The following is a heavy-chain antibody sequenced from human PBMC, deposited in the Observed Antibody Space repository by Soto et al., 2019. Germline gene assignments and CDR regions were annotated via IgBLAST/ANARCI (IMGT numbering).Heavy chain of an antibody. J-gene: IGHJ4*02. D-gene: IGHD3-16*02. CDR1: GFTFSSYT. CDR3: ARDRLRLGELSLIGYFDY. V-gene: IGHV3-30*01. Sequence: QVQLVESGGGVVQPGRSLRLSCAGSGFTFSSYTMHWVRQAPGKGLEWVALISFDSSNKYYADSVKGRFSISRDNSKNTLYLQMDSLSPDDTAVYYCARDRLRLGELSLIGYFDYWGQGTLVTVSS. CDR2: ISFDSSNK.